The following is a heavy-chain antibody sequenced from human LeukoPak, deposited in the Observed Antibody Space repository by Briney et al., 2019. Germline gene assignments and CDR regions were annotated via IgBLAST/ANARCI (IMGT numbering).Heavy chain of an antibody. Sequence: PSETLSLTCTVSGGSISSYYWSWIRQPPGKGLEWIGYIYYSGSTNYNPSLKSRVTISVDTSKNQFSLKLSSVTAADTAVYYCARGGVATGGAFDIWGQGTMVTVSS. V-gene: IGHV4-59*01. CDR2: IYYSGST. D-gene: IGHD5-12*01. CDR3: ARGGVATGGAFDI. CDR1: GGSISSYY. J-gene: IGHJ3*02.